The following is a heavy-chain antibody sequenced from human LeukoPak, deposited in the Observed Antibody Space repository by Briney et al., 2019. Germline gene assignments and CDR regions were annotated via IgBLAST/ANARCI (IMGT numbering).Heavy chain of an antibody. D-gene: IGHD2-21*01. J-gene: IGHJ3*02. V-gene: IGHV3-64*01. Sequence: GGSLRLSCTACGFTFNIFAMHWVRQAPGKGLEYVSAISSNGGTTYYANSVKGRFTISRDNSKNTVYLQMDSLRPEDMALYYSARVPNGGGDFDIWGQGTMVTVSS. CDR1: GFTFNIFA. CDR3: ARVPNGGGDFDI. CDR2: ISSNGGTT.